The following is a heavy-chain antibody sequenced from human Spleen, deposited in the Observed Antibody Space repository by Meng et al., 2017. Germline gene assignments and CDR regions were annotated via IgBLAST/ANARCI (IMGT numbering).Heavy chain of an antibody. V-gene: IGHV3-30*04. Sequence: GESLKISCAASGFTFSSYAIHWVRQAPGKGLEWVAVISYDGSNKYYADSVKGRFTISRDNSKNTLYLQMNSLRDEDTAVYYCASLVGTSHTAFDIWGQGTMVTVSS. CDR3: ASLVGTSHTAFDI. D-gene: IGHD1-26*01. CDR2: ISYDGSNK. J-gene: IGHJ3*02. CDR1: GFTFSSYA.